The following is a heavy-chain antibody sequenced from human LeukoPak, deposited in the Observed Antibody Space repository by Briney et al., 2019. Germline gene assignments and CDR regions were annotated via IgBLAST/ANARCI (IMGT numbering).Heavy chain of an antibody. CDR3: ARSQSSGYYRYYFDY. V-gene: IGHV4-59*01. CDR2: MSYSGRT. CDR1: GGSISSYY. D-gene: IGHD3-22*01. J-gene: IGHJ4*02. Sequence: SETLSLTCTVSGGSISSYYWSWIRQPPGKGLEWIGYMSYSGRTNYNPSLKSRVTISVDTSKNQFSLKLSSVTAADTAVYYCARSQSSGYYRYYFDYWGQGNLVTVSS.